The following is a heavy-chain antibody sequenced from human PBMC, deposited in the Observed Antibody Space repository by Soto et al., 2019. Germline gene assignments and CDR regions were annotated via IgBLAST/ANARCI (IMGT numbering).Heavy chain of an antibody. V-gene: IGHV4-39*01. CDR1: GGPISSRTYS. CDR3: ARSHIVPRLLMYPYDY. Sequence: PSETLSLTCAVSGGPISSRTYSWGWIRQPPGKTLEWIGTIYYHGNTNYNPSLKSRVTKSVDTSNKQLSLKLRSVTAAYSAVYYCARSHIVPRLLMYPYDYWGQGTLVTVSS. D-gene: IGHD6-6*01. J-gene: IGHJ4*02. CDR2: IYYHGNT.